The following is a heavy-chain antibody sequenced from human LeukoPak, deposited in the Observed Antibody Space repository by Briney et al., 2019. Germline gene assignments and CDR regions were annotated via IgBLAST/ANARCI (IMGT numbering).Heavy chain of an antibody. CDR3: ARARARGYHPRGNLYFDY. CDR1: GGSISSRSYY. D-gene: IGHD3-10*01. J-gene: IGHJ4*02. CDR2: IYYSGNS. V-gene: IGHV4-39*01. Sequence: SETLSLTCTVSGGSISSRSYYWGWIRQLPGKGLECIGSIYYSGNSNYTLSLKSRVTISVYMSKNQFSLKLVSVTAADAAVYYCARARARGYHPRGNLYFDYWGQGTLVTVPS.